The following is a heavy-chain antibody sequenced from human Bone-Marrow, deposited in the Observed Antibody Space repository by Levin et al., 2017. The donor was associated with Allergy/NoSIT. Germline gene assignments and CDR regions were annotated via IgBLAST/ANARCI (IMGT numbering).Heavy chain of an antibody. J-gene: IGHJ6*02. Sequence: ASVKVSCKASGYTFTSYDINWVRQATGQGLEWMGWMNPNSGNTGYAQKFQGRVTMTRNTSISTAYMELSSLRSEDTAVYYCARGPEITMVRGVIIYYYGMDVWGQGTTVTVSS. CDR2: MNPNSGNT. CDR3: ARGPEITMVRGVIIYYYGMDV. V-gene: IGHV1-8*01. CDR1: GYTFTSYD. D-gene: IGHD3-10*01.